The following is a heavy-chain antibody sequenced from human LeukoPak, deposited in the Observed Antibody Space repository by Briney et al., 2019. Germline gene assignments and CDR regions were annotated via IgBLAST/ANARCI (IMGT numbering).Heavy chain of an antibody. CDR3: ARGAGRPNIYYGMDV. Sequence: GGSLRLSCVASGYNFGNYDIDWFRQGTGGSLECVAAMGMAEDTYYPDSTKGRFTVSRDGPKSSSYLQMNSLRVEDTAVYYCARGAGRPNIYYGMDVWGQGTTVTVSS. D-gene: IGHD6-6*01. CDR2: MGMAEDT. J-gene: IGHJ6*02. CDR1: GYNFGNYD. V-gene: IGHV3-13*01.